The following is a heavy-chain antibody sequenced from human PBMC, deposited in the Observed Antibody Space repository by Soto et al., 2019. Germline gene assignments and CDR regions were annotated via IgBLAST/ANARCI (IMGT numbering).Heavy chain of an antibody. Sequence: VQLVESGGGLIQPGGSLRLSCVASGLTVSHNYMAWVRQAPETGPQWVSVLYAEGSTYYTESVKGRFTISRDPSKNTLFLQMDGLRAEDTAVYYCVRPRPSGENYGMDVWGQGTTVTVSS. V-gene: IGHV3-53*01. CDR3: VRPRPSGENYGMDV. J-gene: IGHJ6*02. CDR2: LYAEGST. D-gene: IGHD1-26*01. CDR1: GLTVSHNY.